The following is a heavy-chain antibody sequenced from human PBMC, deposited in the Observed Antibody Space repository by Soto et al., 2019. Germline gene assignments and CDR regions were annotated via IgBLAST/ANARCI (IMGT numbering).Heavy chain of an antibody. CDR3: ARVGVTMAARDYYYMDV. CDR1: GGTFSSYT. J-gene: IGHJ6*03. V-gene: IGHV1-69*02. CDR2: IIPILGIA. D-gene: IGHD3-3*01. Sequence: ASVKVSCKASGGTFSSYTISWVRQAPGQGLEWMGRIIPILGIANYAQKFQGRVTITADKSTSTAYMELSSLRSEDTAVYYCARVGVTMAARDYYYMDVWGKGTTVTVSS.